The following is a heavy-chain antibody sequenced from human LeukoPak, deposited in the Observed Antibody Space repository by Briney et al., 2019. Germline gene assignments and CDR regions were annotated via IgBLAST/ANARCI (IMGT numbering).Heavy chain of an antibody. CDR1: GYTFTDYY. D-gene: IGHD3-16*01. V-gene: IGHV1-2*02. J-gene: IGHJ4*02. CDR2: ISPNSGGT. Sequence: GASVKVSCKASGYTFTDYYMHWVRQAPGQGLEWMGWISPNSGGTNYAQKFQGRVTMTRDTSISTAYMELSRLRSDDTAVYYCARDTGGAVFDYWGQGTLVTVSP. CDR3: ARDTGGAVFDY.